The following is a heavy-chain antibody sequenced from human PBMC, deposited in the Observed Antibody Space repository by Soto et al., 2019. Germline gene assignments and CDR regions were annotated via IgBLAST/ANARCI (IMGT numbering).Heavy chain of an antibody. J-gene: IGHJ4*02. CDR3: ARDRYYDSSGYICYFDY. CDR2: IIPIFGTA. V-gene: IGHV1-69*13. CDR1: GGTFSSYA. D-gene: IGHD3-22*01. Sequence: SVKVSCKASGGTFSSYAISWVRQAPGQGLGWMGGIIPIFGTANYAQKFQGRVTITADESTSTAYMELSSLRSEDTAVYYCARDRYYDSSGYICYFDYWGQGTLVTVSS.